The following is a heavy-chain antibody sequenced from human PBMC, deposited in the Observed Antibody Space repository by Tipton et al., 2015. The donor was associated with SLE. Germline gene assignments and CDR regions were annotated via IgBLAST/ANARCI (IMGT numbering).Heavy chain of an antibody. D-gene: IGHD3-3*01. V-gene: IGHV4-34*01. J-gene: IGHJ5*02. CDR2: INHSGST. CDR1: GGSFSGYY. Sequence: TLSLTCAVYGGSFSGYYWSWIRQPPGKGLEWIGEINHSGSTNYNPSLKSRVTISVDTSKNQFSLKLSSVTAADTAVYYCAGGLYDFWSGYYNWFDPWGQGTLVTVSS. CDR3: AGGLYDFWSGYYNWFDP.